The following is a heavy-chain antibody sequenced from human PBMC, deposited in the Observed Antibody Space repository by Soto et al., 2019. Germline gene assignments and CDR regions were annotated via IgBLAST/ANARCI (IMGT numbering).Heavy chain of an antibody. CDR2: ISYDGSNK. V-gene: IGHV3-30-3*01. CDR1: GFTFSSYA. J-gene: IGHJ5*02. D-gene: IGHD3-22*01. Sequence: GGSLRLSCAASGFTFSSYAMHWVRQAPGKGLEWVAVISYDGSNKYYADSVKGRFTISRDNSKNTLYLQMNSLRAEDTAVYYCSREGNDSSGYYGWFDPWGQGTLVTVSS. CDR3: SREGNDSSGYYGWFDP.